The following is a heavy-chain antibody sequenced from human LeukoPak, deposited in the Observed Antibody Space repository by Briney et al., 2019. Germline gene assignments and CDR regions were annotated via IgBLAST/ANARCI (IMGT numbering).Heavy chain of an antibody. Sequence: GGTLRLSCAASGFTFSSYWMSWVRQAPGKGLEWVANIKQDGSEKYYVDSVKGRFTISRDNAKNSLYLQMNSLRAEDTAVYYCAKGYSYGRFDYWGQGTLVTVSS. D-gene: IGHD5-18*01. V-gene: IGHV3-7*03. J-gene: IGHJ4*02. CDR1: GFTFSSYW. CDR3: AKGYSYGRFDY. CDR2: IKQDGSEK.